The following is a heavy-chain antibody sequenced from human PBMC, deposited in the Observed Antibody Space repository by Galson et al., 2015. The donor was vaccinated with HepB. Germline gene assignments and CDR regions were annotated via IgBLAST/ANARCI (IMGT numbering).Heavy chain of an antibody. D-gene: IGHD6-13*01. V-gene: IGHV3-73*01. CDR1: GFTFSGSA. CDR2: IRSKASNYAT. J-gene: IGHJ4*02. Sequence: SLRLPCAASGFTFSGSAINRVRQTSGNGLGWVGRIRSKASNYATAYTASLKGRFTISRDDSKNTAYLHMRSLRTEDTAVYYCIRLADLSGYSSSWGQGTLFTVSS. CDR3: IRLADLSGYSSS.